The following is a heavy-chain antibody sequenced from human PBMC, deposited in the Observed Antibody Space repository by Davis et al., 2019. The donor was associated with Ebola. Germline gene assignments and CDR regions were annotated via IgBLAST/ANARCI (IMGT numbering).Heavy chain of an antibody. J-gene: IGHJ4*02. V-gene: IGHV1-2*06. CDR1: GYSFTGYY. D-gene: IGHD5-24*01. CDR3: AGGDSRDFDY. Sequence: ASVKVSCKASGYSFTGYYMHWVRQAPGQGLEWVGRIDPNSGGTDYAQKFQGRVTMTRDTSISTAYMELSSLRSDDTAVYYCAGGDSRDFDYWGQGTLVTVSS. CDR2: IDPNSGGT.